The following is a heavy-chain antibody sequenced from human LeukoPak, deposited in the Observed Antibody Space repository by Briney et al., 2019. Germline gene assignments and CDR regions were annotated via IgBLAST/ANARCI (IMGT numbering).Heavy chain of an antibody. D-gene: IGHD3-22*01. CDR2: IKQDGSEK. Sequence: GGSLRLSCAASGFTFSSYWMSWVRQAPGKGLEWVANIKQDGSEKYYVDSVKGRFATSRDNAKNSLYLQMNSLRAEDTAVYYCAVSYYCDSSGYQWGQGTLVTVSS. J-gene: IGHJ4*02. CDR3: AVSYYCDSSGYQ. CDR1: GFTFSSYW. V-gene: IGHV3-7*01.